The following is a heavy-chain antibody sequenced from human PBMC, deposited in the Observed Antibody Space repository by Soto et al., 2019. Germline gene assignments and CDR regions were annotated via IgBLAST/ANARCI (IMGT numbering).Heavy chain of an antibody. CDR1: GGSISSSSYY. Sequence: KPSETLSLTCTVSGGSISSSSYYWGWIRQPPGKGLEWIGSIYYSGSTYYNPSLKSRVTISVDTSKNQFSLKLSSVTAADTAVYYCASTRYCTNGVCYKSPYYFHYWGQGTLVTVSS. D-gene: IGHD2-8*01. CDR2: IYYSGST. CDR3: ASTRYCTNGVCYKSPYYFHY. V-gene: IGHV4-39*01. J-gene: IGHJ4*02.